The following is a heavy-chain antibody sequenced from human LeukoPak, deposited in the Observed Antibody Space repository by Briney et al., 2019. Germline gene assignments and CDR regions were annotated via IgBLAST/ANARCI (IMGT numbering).Heavy chain of an antibody. CDR2: ISGYNGKT. CDR3: ARDTPSIVVVPDNWFDP. CDR1: GYTFTSYG. J-gene: IGHJ5*02. D-gene: IGHD2-2*01. Sequence: GASVKVSCKASGYTFTSYGISWVRQAPGQGLEWMGWISGYNGKTNYAQNLQGRVTMTTDTSTSTAYMELRSLRSDDTAVYYCARDTPSIVVVPDNWFDPWGQGTLVTVSS. V-gene: IGHV1-18*01.